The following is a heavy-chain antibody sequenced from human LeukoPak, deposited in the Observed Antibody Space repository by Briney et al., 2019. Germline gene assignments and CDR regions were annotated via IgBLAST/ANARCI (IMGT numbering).Heavy chain of an antibody. D-gene: IGHD2-15*01. CDR2: IHYSGST. CDR3: ARALTPGYCSGGTCSYFDY. J-gene: IGHJ4*02. Sequence: SETLSLTCTVSGGSIRSYYWSWIRQPPGKGLEWIGYIHYSGSTNSNPSLKSRVTISVDTSKNQFSLKVSSVTAADTAVYYCARALTPGYCSGGTCSYFDYWGQGTLVTVSS. V-gene: IGHV4-59*01. CDR1: GGSIRSYY.